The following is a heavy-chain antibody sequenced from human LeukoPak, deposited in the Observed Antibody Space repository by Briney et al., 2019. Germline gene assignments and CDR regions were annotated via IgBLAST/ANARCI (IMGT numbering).Heavy chain of an antibody. Sequence: ASVKVSCKASGYTFTSYGISWVRQAPGQGLEWMGWIDAYNGNTNYAQKLQGRVTMTTDTSTSTAYMELRSLRSDDTAVYYCARVVPRAIAAAGTTSGGWFDPWGQGTLVTVSS. V-gene: IGHV1-18*01. D-gene: IGHD6-13*01. J-gene: IGHJ5*02. CDR1: GYTFTSYG. CDR3: ARVVPRAIAAAGTTSGGWFDP. CDR2: IDAYNGNT.